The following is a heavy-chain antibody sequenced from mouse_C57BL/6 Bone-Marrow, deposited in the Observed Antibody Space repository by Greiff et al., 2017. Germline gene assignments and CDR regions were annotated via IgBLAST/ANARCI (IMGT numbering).Heavy chain of an antibody. CDR3: TTSIYYGNPYYFDY. Sequence: EVQLQQSGAELVRPGASVKLSCTASGFNIKDDYMHWVKPRPEQGLEWIGWIDPENGDTEYASKFQGKATITADTSSNTAYLQLSSLTSEDTAVYYCTTSIYYGNPYYFDYWGQGTTLTVSS. V-gene: IGHV14-4*01. CDR2: IDPENGDT. CDR1: GFNIKDDY. D-gene: IGHD2-1*01. J-gene: IGHJ2*01.